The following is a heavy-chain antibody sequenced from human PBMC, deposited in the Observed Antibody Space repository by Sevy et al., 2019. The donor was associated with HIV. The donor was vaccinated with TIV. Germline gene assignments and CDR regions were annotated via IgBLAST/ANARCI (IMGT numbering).Heavy chain of an antibody. CDR3: ARGGGTYGEDY. CDR1: GGSFSGYY. D-gene: IGHD1-7*01. CDR2: INHGGTT. Sequence: SETLSLTCAVYGGSFSGYYWNWIRQPPGKGLEWIGEINHGGTTNYNPSLKSRVTISIDTSRNQFSLKLSSVTAADTAVYYCARGGGTYGEDYWGQGALVTVSS. J-gene: IGHJ4*02. V-gene: IGHV4-34*01.